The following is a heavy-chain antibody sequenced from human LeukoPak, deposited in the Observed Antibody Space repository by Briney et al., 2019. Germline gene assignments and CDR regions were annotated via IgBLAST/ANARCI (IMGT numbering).Heavy chain of an antibody. J-gene: IGHJ6*02. CDR1: GGFISSHF. Sequence: SETLSLTCSVSGGFISSHFWSWIRQPPGKGLEWIGHFSDSGSTNYNPSLKSRVTISVDTSKNQFSLKLTSVTAADTAVYYCARGGYYSDSSGYYYNNYYGMAVWGQGTTVTVSS. CDR2: FSDSGST. CDR3: ARGGYYSDSSGYYYNNYYGMAV. D-gene: IGHD3-22*01. V-gene: IGHV4-59*11.